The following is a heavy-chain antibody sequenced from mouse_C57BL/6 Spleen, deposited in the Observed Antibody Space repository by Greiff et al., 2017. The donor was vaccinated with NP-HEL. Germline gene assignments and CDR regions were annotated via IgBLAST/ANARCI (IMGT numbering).Heavy chain of an antibody. CDR2: IDPNSGGT. CDR3: ARWDTTVVRYAMDY. V-gene: IGHV1-72*01. D-gene: IGHD1-1*01. CDR1: GYTFTSYW. J-gene: IGHJ4*01. Sequence: QVQLQQSGAELVKPGASVKLSCKASGYTFTSYWMHWVKQRPGRGLEWIGRIDPNSGGTKYNEKFKSKATLTVDKPSSTAYMQLSSLTSEDSAVYYCARWDTTVVRYAMDYWGQGTSVTVSS.